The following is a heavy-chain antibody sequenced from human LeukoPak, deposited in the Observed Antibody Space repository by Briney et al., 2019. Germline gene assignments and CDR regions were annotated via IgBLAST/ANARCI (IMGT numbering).Heavy chain of an antibody. CDR2: IIGSGGST. CDR1: GFTFSSYA. Sequence: GGSLRLSCAASGFTFSSYAMSWVRQAPGKGLEWVSSIIGSGGSTYYADSGKGRFTVSRDNSKNTLYLQMNSLRAEDTAVYYCAKARVEPSFGEPPTFAPWGQGTLVTVSS. V-gene: IGHV3-23*01. D-gene: IGHD3-10*01. CDR3: AKARVEPSFGEPPTFAP. J-gene: IGHJ5*02.